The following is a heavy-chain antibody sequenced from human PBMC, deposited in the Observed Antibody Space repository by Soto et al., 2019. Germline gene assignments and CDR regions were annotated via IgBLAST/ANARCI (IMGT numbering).Heavy chain of an antibody. CDR1: GYTFTNYY. D-gene: IGHD3-10*01. J-gene: IGHJ4*02. V-gene: IGHV1-46*01. CDR2: INPMSGST. CDR3: ARDLLAGDF. Sequence: QVQLVQSGAEVKKPGASVKVSCRASGYTFTNYYIHWVRQAPGQGIEWMAIINPMSGSTNYAQNFQGRVTLTMDTSTPTVYMDLSSLRFEDTAVYFCARDLLAGDFWGQGTLVTVSS.